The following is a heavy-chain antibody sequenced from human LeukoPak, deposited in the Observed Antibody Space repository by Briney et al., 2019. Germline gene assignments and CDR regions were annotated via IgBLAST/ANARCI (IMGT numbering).Heavy chain of an antibody. J-gene: IGHJ4*02. CDR3: AREGLTYYYDSSGYHDY. CDR2: ISYDGSNK. V-gene: IGHV3-30-3*01. Sequence: GGSLRLSCAASGFTFSSYAMIWVRQAPGKGLEWVAVISYDGSNKYYADSVKGRFTISRDNSKNTLYLQMNSLRAEDTAVYYCAREGLTYYYDSSGYHDYWGQGTLVTVSS. D-gene: IGHD3-22*01. CDR1: GFTFSSYA.